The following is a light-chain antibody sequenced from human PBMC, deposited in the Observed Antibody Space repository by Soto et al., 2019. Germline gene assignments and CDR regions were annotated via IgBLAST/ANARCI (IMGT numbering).Light chain of an antibody. J-gene: IGKJ1*01. CDR3: QQSYKTLWT. Sequence: DIQMTQSPSSLSASVGDRVSITCRASQNIDTYLNWYQQRPGKAPKLLIHSTSTLQGGVPSRFSGSGSGTEFTLTISSLQPADFATYYCQQSYKTLWTFGQGTKVETK. CDR1: QNIDTY. V-gene: IGKV1-39*01. CDR2: STS.